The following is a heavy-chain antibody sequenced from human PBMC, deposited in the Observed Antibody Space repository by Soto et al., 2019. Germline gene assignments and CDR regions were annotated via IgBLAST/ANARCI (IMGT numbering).Heavy chain of an antibody. CDR1: GGSISSGDYY. V-gene: IGHV4-30-4*01. J-gene: IGHJ5*02. Sequence: QVQLQESGPGLVKPSQTLSLTCTVSGGSISSGDYYWSWIRQPPGKGLEWIGYIYYSGSTYYNPSLKSRVTISVDTSKNQFSLKLSSVTAADTAVYYCARAPGYSYGEDNWFDLWGQGTLVTVSS. D-gene: IGHD5-18*01. CDR3: ARAPGYSYGEDNWFDL. CDR2: IYYSGST.